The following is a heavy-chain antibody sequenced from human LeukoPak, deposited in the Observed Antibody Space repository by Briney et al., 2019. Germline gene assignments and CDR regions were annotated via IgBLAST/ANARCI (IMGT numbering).Heavy chain of an antibody. Sequence: SETLSLTCTVSGGSISSSSYYWGWIRQPPGKGLEWIGSIYYSGSTYYNPSLKSRVTISVDTSKNQFSLKLSSVTAADTAVYYCARWKRLRPFDYWGQGTLVTVSS. J-gene: IGHJ4*02. V-gene: IGHV4-39*07. D-gene: IGHD6-25*01. CDR3: ARWKRLRPFDY. CDR2: IYYSGST. CDR1: GGSISSSSYY.